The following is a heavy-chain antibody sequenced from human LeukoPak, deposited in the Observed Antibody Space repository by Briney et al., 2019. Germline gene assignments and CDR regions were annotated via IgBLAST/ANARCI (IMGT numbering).Heavy chain of an antibody. CDR3: ARDLGSGGWYLGY. CDR2: IIPILGIA. V-gene: IGHV1-69*04. Sequence: ASVKVSCKASGGTFSSYAISWVRQAPGQGLEWMGRIIPILGIANYAQKFQGRVTITADKSTSTAYMELSSLRSEDTAVYYCARDLGSGGWYLGYWGQGTLVTVSS. J-gene: IGHJ4*02. CDR1: GGTFSSYA. D-gene: IGHD6-19*01.